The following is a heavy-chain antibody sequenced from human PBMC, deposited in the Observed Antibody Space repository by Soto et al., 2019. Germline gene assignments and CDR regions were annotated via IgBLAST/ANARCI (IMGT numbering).Heavy chain of an antibody. J-gene: IGHJ2*01. CDR2: ISSSSSYI. V-gene: IGHV3-21*01. CDR3: ARTYYDYVWGSYRHYWYFDL. CDR1: GFTFSSYS. Sequence: GGSLSLSCAASGFTFSSYSMNWVRQAPGKGLEWVSSISSSSSYIYYADSVKGRFTISRDNAKNSLYLQMNSLRAEDTAVYYCARTYYDYVWGSYRHYWYFDLWGRGTLVTVSS. D-gene: IGHD3-16*02.